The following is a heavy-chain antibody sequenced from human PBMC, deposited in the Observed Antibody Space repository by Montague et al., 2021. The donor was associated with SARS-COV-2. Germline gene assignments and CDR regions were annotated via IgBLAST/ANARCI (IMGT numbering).Heavy chain of an antibody. Sequence: SETLSLTCTVSGDSTSCPNYYWGWIRQPPGKGLDWIGTIYNSGTTYYNPSLKSRVTISVDTSKKQFSLRLNSVTAADTGVYYCARHKGRRFEVGKFLWFGEFTFAIWGPAKMVTVSS. CDR1: GDSTSCPNYY. V-gene: IGHV4-39*01. D-gene: IGHD3-10*01. J-gene: IGHJ3*02. CDR3: ARHKGRRFEVGKFLWFGEFTFAI. CDR2: IYNSGTT.